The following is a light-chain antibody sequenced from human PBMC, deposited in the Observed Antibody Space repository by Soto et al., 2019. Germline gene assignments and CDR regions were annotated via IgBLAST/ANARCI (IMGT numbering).Light chain of an antibody. Sequence: DIQMTQSPSSLSASVGDRVTITCQASQDISNYLNWYQQKPGKAPKLLIYAASTLQSGAPSRFSGSGSGTDFTLTISCLQSEDFATYYCQQYYSYPLTFGGGTKVDI. J-gene: IGKJ4*02. CDR3: QQYYSYPLT. V-gene: IGKV1-16*01. CDR1: QDISNY. CDR2: AAS.